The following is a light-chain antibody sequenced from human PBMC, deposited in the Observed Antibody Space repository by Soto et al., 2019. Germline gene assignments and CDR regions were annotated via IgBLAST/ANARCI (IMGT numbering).Light chain of an antibody. Sequence: IVLTHSQGTLYLSPGERATLSCRASQIVNNNYLAWYQQKPGQAPRLFIYGASSRATGIPDRFSGSGSGTDFTLTISRLETADFAVYYCQQYGSSPTWTFCQGTKVDIK. V-gene: IGKV3-20*01. CDR1: QIVNNNY. CDR3: QQYGSSPTWT. CDR2: GAS. J-gene: IGKJ1*01.